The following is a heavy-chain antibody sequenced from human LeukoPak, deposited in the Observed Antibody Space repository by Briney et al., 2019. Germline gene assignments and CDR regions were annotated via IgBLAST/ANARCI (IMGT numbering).Heavy chain of an antibody. J-gene: IGHJ5*02. V-gene: IGHV4-61*01. Sequence: SETLSLTCTVSGYSITSAYYWGWIRQPPGKGLEWIGYIYYSGSTNYNPSLKSRVTISVDTSKNQFSLKLSSVTAADTAVYYCARDNSVRDEAWWFNPWGQGTLVTVSS. CDR1: GYSITSAYY. CDR2: IYYSGST. CDR3: ARDNSVRDEAWWFNP. D-gene: IGHD5-24*01.